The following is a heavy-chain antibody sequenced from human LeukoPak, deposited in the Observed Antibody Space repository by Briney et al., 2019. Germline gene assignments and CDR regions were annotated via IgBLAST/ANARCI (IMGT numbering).Heavy chain of an antibody. V-gene: IGHV4-31*03. CDR2: IYYSGST. CDR3: ARFHIVVVPAAMWFDP. Sequence: SETLSLTCTVSGGSISSGGYYWSWIRQHPGKGLEWIGYIYYSGSTYYNPSLKSRVTISVDTSKNQFSLKLSSVTAADTAAYYCARFHIVVVPAAMWFDPWGQGTLVTVSS. CDR1: GGSISSGGYY. J-gene: IGHJ5*02. D-gene: IGHD2-2*01.